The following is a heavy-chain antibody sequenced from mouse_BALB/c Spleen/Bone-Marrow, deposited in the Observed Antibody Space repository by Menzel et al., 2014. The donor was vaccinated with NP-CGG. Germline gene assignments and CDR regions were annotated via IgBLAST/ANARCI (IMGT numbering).Heavy chain of an antibody. V-gene: IGHV1-14*01. D-gene: IGHD2-3*01. CDR3: AREDGYYGLDY. CDR1: GYTFTSYD. CDR2: INHYNDGT. Sequence: EVQLQQSGPELVKPGASVKMSCKASGYTFTSYDIHWVKQKPGQGLEWIGYINHYNDGTKSNEKFKGKATLTSDKSYSTSYIELSSLCSEDSAVYYCAREDGYYGLDYWGQGTSVTVSS. J-gene: IGHJ4*01.